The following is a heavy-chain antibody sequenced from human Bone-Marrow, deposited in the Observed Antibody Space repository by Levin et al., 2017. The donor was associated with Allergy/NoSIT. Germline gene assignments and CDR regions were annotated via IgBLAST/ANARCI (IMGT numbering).Heavy chain of an antibody. V-gene: IGHV4-59*01. CDR1: GGSISTYY. D-gene: IGHD4-23*01. CDR2: IYYSVST. J-gene: IGHJ6*03. Sequence: SETLSLTCTVSGGSISTYYWSWIRQPPEKRLEWIGYIYYSVSTKYNPSLKSRVTLLVDTSKNLFSLKLSFVTAADSAVYFCARAIPSGGNSYYYYYMDVWGKGTTVTVSS. CDR3: ARAIPSGGNSYYYYYMDV.